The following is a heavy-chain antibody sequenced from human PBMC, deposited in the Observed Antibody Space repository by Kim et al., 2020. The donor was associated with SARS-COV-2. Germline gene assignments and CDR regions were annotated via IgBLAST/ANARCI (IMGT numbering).Heavy chain of an antibody. J-gene: IGHJ6*02. D-gene: IGHD1-26*01. CDR3: ARHGVGLYYYGMDV. V-gene: IGHV5-51*01. Sequence: SPSFQGQVTISADKPSSTAYLQWSSLKASDTAMYYCARHGVGLYYYGMDVWGQGTTVTVSS.